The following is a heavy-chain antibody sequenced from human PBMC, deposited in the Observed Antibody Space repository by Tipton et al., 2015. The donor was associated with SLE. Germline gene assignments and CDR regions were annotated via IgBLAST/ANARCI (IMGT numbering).Heavy chain of an antibody. D-gene: IGHD1-26*01. V-gene: IGHV4-59*08. CDR3: ARQSVGGVPYFYYMDV. CDR2: IYFRGSA. J-gene: IGHJ6*03. Sequence: TLSLTCDVYRESFSESFSEYSWTWIRQPPNKGLEWIGKIYFRGSADYNPSLKSRVTISVDPAKNEFSQKLTSVTAADTAVYYCARQSVGGVPYFYYMDVWGKATTVTVSS. CDR1: RESFSESFSEYS.